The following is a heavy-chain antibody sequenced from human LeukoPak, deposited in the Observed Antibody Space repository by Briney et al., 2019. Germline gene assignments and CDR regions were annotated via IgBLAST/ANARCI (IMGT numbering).Heavy chain of an antibody. CDR1: GFTFSSYN. J-gene: IGHJ4*02. V-gene: IGHV3-23*01. CDR2: ISGSGGST. D-gene: IGHD3-3*01. Sequence: GGSLRLSCAASGFTFSSYNIHWVRQAPGKGLEWVSAISGSGGSTYYADSVKGRFTISRDNSKNTLYLQMNSLRAEDTAVYYCANGDPRFLEWFDFGYWGQGTLVTVSS. CDR3: ANGDPRFLEWFDFGY.